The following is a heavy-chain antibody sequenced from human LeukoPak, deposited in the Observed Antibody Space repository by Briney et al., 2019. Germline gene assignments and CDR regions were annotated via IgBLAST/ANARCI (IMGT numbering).Heavy chain of an antibody. CDR1: GGSISSGGYS. D-gene: IGHD5-18*01. CDR2: IHYSGSA. J-gene: IGHJ4*02. CDR3: ARAELNTAMAVDY. Sequence: SQTLSLTCAVSGGSISSGGYSWSWIRQPPGKGLEWIGYIHYSGSAYYNPSLKSRVSISVDMSMNQFSLKLTSVTAADTAVYYCARAELNTAMAVDYWGQGTLVTVSS. V-gene: IGHV4-30-4*07.